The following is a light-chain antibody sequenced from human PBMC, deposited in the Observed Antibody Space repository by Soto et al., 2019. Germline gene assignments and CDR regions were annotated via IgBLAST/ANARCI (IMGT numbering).Light chain of an antibody. CDR1: QSINNW. CDR3: QQYSSYSPIT. CDR2: KAS. Sequence: DIQMTQSPSTLSASVGDRLTITCRASQSINNWLAWYQKKPGRAPKLLIYKASVLETVAPSRFSGTGSGTEFTLTINGLQLDDFATYYCQQYSSYSPITFGHGGLPAI. V-gene: IGKV1-5*03. J-gene: IGKJ5*01.